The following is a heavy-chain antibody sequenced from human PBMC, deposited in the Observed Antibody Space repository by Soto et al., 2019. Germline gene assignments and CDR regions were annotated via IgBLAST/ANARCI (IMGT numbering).Heavy chain of an antibody. D-gene: IGHD4-17*01. CDR3: AREATVTTNSPGMDV. Sequence: QVQLVESGGGVVQPGRSLRLSCAASGFTFSSYAMHWVRQAPGKGLEWVAVISYDGSNKYYADSVKGRFTISRDNSKNTLYLQMNSLRAEDTAVYYCAREATVTTNSPGMDVWGQGTTVTVSS. CDR2: ISYDGSNK. V-gene: IGHV3-30-3*01. J-gene: IGHJ6*02. CDR1: GFTFSSYA.